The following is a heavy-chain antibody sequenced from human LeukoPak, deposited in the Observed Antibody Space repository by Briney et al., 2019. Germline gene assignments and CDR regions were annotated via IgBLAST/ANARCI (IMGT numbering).Heavy chain of an antibody. CDR1: GFTFSSYA. CDR3: AKDPPPYYDILTGYYGEDGAFDI. D-gene: IGHD3-9*01. J-gene: IGHJ3*02. V-gene: IGHV3-23*01. Sequence: GGSLRLSCAASGFTFSSYAMSWVRQAPGKGLEWLSAISGSGGSTYYADSVKGRFTISRDNSKNTLYLQMNSLRAEDTAVYYCAKDPPPYYDILTGYYGEDGAFDIWGQGTMVTVSS. CDR2: ISGSGGST.